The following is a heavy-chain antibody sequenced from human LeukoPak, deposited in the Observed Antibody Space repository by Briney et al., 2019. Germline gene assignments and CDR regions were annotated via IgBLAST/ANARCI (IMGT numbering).Heavy chain of an antibody. D-gene: IGHD5-12*01. Sequence: SETLSLTCTVSGGSISSYYWSWIRQPPGKGLEWIGYIYYSGSTNYNPSLKSRVTISVDTSKNQFSLKLSSVTAAHTAVYYCARLIQTYYDSVWFDPWGQGTLVTVSS. CDR3: ARLIQTYYDSVWFDP. CDR2: IYYSGST. V-gene: IGHV4-59*08. J-gene: IGHJ5*02. CDR1: GGSISSYY.